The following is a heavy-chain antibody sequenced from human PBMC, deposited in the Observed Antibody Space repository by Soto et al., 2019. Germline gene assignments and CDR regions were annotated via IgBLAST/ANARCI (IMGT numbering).Heavy chain of an antibody. V-gene: IGHV3-23*01. CDR1: RFTFSSSA. Sequence: EVQLLESGGGLVQPGGSLRLSCAASRFTFSSSAMSWVRQAPGKGQEWVSSISGSGGRTYYADSVKGRFTISRDNSKNTLYLQMNRLRVEDTAVYDCAKGPTSFGVVSLSYSYYYGMDVWGQGTTVTVSS. CDR2: ISGSGGRT. D-gene: IGHD3-3*01. CDR3: AKGPTSFGVVSLSYSYYYGMDV. J-gene: IGHJ6*02.